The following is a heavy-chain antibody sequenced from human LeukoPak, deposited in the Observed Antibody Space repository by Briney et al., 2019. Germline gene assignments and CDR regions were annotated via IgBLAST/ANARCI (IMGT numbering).Heavy chain of an antibody. J-gene: IGHJ3*02. V-gene: IGHV3-30*02. D-gene: IGHD2-2*02. CDR2: IRYDGSDK. CDR3: AKEGQYCSSTSCYTPDAFDI. CDR1: GFTFSSYG. Sequence: PGGSLRLSCAASGFTFSSYGMHWVRQAPGKGLEWVAFIRYDGSDKYYADSVKGRFTISRDNSKNTLYLQMNSPRAEDTAVYYCAKEGQYCSSTSCYTPDAFDI.